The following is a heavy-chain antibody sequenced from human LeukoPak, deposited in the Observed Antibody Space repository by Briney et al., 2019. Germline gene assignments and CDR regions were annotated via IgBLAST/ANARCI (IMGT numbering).Heavy chain of an antibody. Sequence: GESLKISCKGSGYSFTSYWIGWVRQMPGKGLEWMGIIYPGDSDTRYSPSFQGQVTISADKSISTACLQWSSLKASDTAMYYCARIVVVPAVGGLYYMDVWGKGTTVTVSS. J-gene: IGHJ6*03. D-gene: IGHD2-2*01. V-gene: IGHV5-51*01. CDR1: GYSFTSYW. CDR3: ARIVVVPAVGGLYYMDV. CDR2: IYPGDSDT.